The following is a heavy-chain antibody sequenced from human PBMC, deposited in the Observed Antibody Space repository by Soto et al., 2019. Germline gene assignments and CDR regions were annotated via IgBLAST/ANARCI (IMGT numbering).Heavy chain of an antibody. CDR1: GGSFSGYY. CDR3: ARRRGYSGYDKKPFDY. CDR2: INHSGST. V-gene: IGHV4-34*01. J-gene: IGHJ4*02. Sequence: SETLSLTCAVYGGSFSGYYWSWIRQPPGKGLEWIGEINHSGSTNYNPSLKSRVTISVDTSKNQFSLKLSSVTAADTAVYYCARRRGYSGYDKKPFDYWGQGTLVTSPQ. D-gene: IGHD5-12*01.